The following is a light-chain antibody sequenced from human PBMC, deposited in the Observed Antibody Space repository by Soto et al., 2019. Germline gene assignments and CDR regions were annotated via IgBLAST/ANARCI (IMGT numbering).Light chain of an antibody. Sequence: DIQMTQSPSSLSASVGDRVTITCRASQGISNDLNWYQQKPGKAPKRLIYAASNLQTGVPARFSGSGSGTDFTLTISSLEPEDFAAYYCQQRSNWPLTFGGGTKVDIK. CDR2: AAS. V-gene: IGKV1-33*01. J-gene: IGKJ4*01. CDR1: QGISND. CDR3: QQRSNWPLT.